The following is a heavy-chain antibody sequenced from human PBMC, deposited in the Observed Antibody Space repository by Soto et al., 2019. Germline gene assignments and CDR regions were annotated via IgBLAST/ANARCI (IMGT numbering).Heavy chain of an antibody. J-gene: IGHJ4*02. D-gene: IGHD1-26*01. Sequence: EVQLVESGGGLVQPGGSLRLSCAASGFTFSSYSMNWVRQAPGKGLEWVSYISSSSGTIYYADSVKGRFTISRDNAENSLYLQMNSLRAEDTAVYYCARDLRPLPRWGQGTLVTVSS. CDR3: ARDLRPLPR. CDR1: GFTFSSYS. CDR2: ISSSSGTI. V-gene: IGHV3-48*01.